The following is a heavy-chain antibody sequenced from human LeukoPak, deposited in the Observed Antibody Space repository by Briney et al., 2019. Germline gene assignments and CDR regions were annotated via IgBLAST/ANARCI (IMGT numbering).Heavy chain of an antibody. J-gene: IGHJ5*02. V-gene: IGHV4-34*01. CDR2: INHSGST. CDR1: GGSFSGYY. CDR3: ARGRLTWFDP. D-gene: IGHD3-9*01. Sequence: SETLSPTCAVYGGSFSGYYWSWIRQPPGKGLEWIGEINHSGSTNYNPSLKSRVTISVDTSKNQLSLKLSSVTAADTAVYYCARGRLTWFDPWGQGTLVTVSS.